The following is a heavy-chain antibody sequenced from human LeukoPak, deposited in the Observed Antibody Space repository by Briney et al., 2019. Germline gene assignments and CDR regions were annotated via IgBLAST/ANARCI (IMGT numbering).Heavy chain of an antibody. V-gene: IGHV3-74*01. CDR2: INSDGSRT. CDR3: ARPETQYSSGLDGFDI. D-gene: IGHD6-19*01. Sequence: GGSLRLSCAASGFTFSTYWMHWVRQAPGKGLVWVSRINSDGSRTTYADSVKGRFTISRDNAKNTLYLQMNSLRTEDTAVHYCARPETQYSSGLDGFDIWGQGTMVTVSS. CDR1: GFTFSTYW. J-gene: IGHJ3*02.